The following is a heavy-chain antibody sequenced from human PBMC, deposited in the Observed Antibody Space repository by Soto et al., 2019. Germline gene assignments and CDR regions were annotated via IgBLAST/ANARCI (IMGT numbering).Heavy chain of an antibody. CDR1: GDTLTELP. V-gene: IGHV1-24*01. Sequence: ASVKVSCKVSGDTLTELPIHCVRLAPGKGLEWMGGFDPEDGETIYAQKFQGRVTMTEDTSTDTAYRGLSSLRSEDTAVYYCATSEDGYGPTRPYFDYWGQGTLVTVSS. CDR3: ATSEDGYGPTRPYFDY. CDR2: FDPEDGET. D-gene: IGHD5-18*01. J-gene: IGHJ4*02.